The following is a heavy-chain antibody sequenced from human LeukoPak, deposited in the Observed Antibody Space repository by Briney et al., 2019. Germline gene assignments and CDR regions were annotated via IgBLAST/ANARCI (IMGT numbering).Heavy chain of an antibody. CDR3: ASGDARGGIQLWSDFDY. D-gene: IGHD5-18*01. J-gene: IGHJ4*02. Sequence: SVKVSCKASGGTFSSYAISWVRQAPGQGLEWMGGIIPIFGTANYAQKFQGRVTITADESTSTAYMELSSLRSEDTAVYYCASGDARGGIQLWSDFDYWGQGTLVTVSS. V-gene: IGHV1-69*13. CDR2: IIPIFGTA. CDR1: GGTFSSYA.